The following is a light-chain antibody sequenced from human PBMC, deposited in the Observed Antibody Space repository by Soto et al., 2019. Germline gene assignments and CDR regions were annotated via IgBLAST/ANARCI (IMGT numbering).Light chain of an antibody. CDR3: QQYGSSPWT. V-gene: IGKV3-20*01. Sequence: EIVLTQSPGTLSLSPGERATLSCRAGQSASSRYLAWYQQKPRQAPRLLIYGASSRATGIPDWFSGSGSGTDFTLTISRLEPEDFAVYYCQQYGSSPWTFGQGTKVEIK. J-gene: IGKJ1*01. CDR1: QSASSRY. CDR2: GAS.